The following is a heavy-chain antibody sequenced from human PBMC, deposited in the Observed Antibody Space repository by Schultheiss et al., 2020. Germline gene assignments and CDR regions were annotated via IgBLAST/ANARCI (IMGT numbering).Heavy chain of an antibody. CDR2: INHSGST. D-gene: IGHD2/OR15-2a*01. J-gene: IGHJ3*02. Sequence: SQTLSLTCAVYGGSFSAYYWSWIRQSPGKGLEWIGEINHSGSTNYNPSLKSRVTMSVDTSKNQFSLKLSSVTAADTAVYYCARDVTYDAFDIWGQGTMVTVSS. V-gene: IGHV4-34*01. CDR1: GGSFSAYY. CDR3: ARDVTYDAFDI.